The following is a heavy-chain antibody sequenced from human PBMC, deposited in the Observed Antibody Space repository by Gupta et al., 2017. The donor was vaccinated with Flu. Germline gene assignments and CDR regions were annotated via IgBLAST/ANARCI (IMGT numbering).Heavy chain of an antibody. D-gene: IGHD6-19*01. V-gene: IGHV1-46*03. CDR2: INPSGGST. J-gene: IGHJ4*02. Sequence: HWVRQAPGQGLEWMGIINPSGGSTSYAQKFQGRVTMTRDTSTSTVYMELSSLRSEDTAVYYFARTPGWYSDYWGQGTLVTVSS. CDR3: ARTPGWYSDY.